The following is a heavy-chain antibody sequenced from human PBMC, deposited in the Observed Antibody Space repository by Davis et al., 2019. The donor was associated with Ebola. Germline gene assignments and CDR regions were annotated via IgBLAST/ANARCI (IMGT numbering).Heavy chain of an antibody. V-gene: IGHV4-59*01. D-gene: IGHD2-8*02. CDR2: IYYSGNT. Sequence: PSETLSLTCTVSGGSISSYYWSWIRQPPGKGLEWIGYIYYSGNTNYNPSLKSRVTISVDTSKKQFSLKLNSVTAADTAVYYCAREKRGYCTGGICYSTNAFDIWGQGTVVIVSS. J-gene: IGHJ3*02. CDR3: AREKRGYCTGGICYSTNAFDI. CDR1: GGSISSYY.